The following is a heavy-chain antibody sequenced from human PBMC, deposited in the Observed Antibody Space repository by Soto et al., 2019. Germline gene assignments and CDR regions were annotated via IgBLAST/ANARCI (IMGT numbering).Heavy chain of an antibody. CDR2: INNGGSS. V-gene: IGHV4-34*01. CDR3: ARGRGDGYNQDWYFDI. Sequence: SETLSLTCAVYGGSFSGYYWSWIRQPPGKGLEWIGEINNGGSSNYNPSLKSRVSMSVGTSNNQFSLKLTSVTAADTAMYYCARGRGDGYNQDWYFDIWGRGTLVTVSS. CDR1: GGSFSGYY. D-gene: IGHD3-10*01. J-gene: IGHJ2*01.